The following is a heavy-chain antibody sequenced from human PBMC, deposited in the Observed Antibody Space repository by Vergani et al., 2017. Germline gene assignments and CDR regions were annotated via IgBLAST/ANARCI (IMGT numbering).Heavy chain of an antibody. CDR2: IIPIFGTA. J-gene: IGHJ4*02. V-gene: IGHV1-69*12. CDR3: ARVRYSSSWYSTAGYFDY. CDR1: GGTFSSYA. Sequence: QVQLVQSGPEVKKPGSSVKVSCKASGGTFSSYAISWVRQAPGQGLEWMGGIIPIFGTANYAQKFQGRVTITADESTSTAYMELSSLRSEDTAVYYCARVRYSSSWYSTAGYFDYWGQGTLVTVSS. D-gene: IGHD6-13*01.